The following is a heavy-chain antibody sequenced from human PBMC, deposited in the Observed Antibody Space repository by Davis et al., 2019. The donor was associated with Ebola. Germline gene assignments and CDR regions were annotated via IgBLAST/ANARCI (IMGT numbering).Heavy chain of an antibody. V-gene: IGHV3-23*01. CDR3: ARQTGYYDILTGYYIGYFDY. CDR2: ISGSGGST. D-gene: IGHD3-9*01. J-gene: IGHJ4*02. Sequence: GESLKISCAASGFTFSSYAMSWVRQAPGKGLEWVSAISGSGGSTYYADSVKGRFTISRDNSKNTLYLQMNSLRAEDTAVYYCARQTGYYDILTGYYIGYFDYWGQGTLVTVSS. CDR1: GFTFSSYA.